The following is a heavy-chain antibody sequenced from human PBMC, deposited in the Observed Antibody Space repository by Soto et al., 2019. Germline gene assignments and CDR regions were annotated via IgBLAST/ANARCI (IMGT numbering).Heavy chain of an antibody. CDR3: AHRRMAAAGFVEYFQH. J-gene: IGHJ1*01. V-gene: IGHV2-5*02. CDR2: IYWDDDK. CDR1: GFSHRTSGVG. D-gene: IGHD6-13*01. Sequence: SGPTLVNPTQTLTLTCTFSGFSHRTSGVGVGWIRQPPGKALEWLALIYWDDDKRYSPSLKSRLTITKDTSKNQVVLTMTNMDPVDTATYYCAHRRMAAAGFVEYFQHWGQGTLVTVSS.